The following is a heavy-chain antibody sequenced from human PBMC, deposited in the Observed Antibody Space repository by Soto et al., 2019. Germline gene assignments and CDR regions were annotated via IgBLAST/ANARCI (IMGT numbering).Heavy chain of an antibody. J-gene: IGHJ6*03. CDR1: GFTFTDHY. Sequence: GGSLRLSCAISGFTFTDHYMDWVRQAPGKGLDWVGRTRNKANGFTTEYAASVKGRFTISRDDSRQLLFLQMNSLQTEDTAVYYCARTSHYYMDVWGKGTTVTVSS. CDR3: ARTSHYYMDV. CDR2: TRNKANGFTT. V-gene: IGHV3-72*01.